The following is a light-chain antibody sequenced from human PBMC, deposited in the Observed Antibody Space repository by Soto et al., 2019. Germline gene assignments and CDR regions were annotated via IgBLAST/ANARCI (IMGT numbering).Light chain of an antibody. V-gene: IGKV1-5*03. CDR2: KAS. Sequence: DIQMTQSPSTLSASVGDRVTITCRASQTISSWLAWYQQKPGKAPKLLIYKASTLKSGVPSRFSGSGSGTEFTLTISSLQSEDFGVYYCQQYNNWWTFGQGTKVDIK. J-gene: IGKJ1*01. CDR3: QQYNNWWT. CDR1: QTISSW.